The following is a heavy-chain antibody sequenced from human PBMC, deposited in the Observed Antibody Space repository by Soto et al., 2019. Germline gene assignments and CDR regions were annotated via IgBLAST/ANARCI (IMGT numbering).Heavy chain of an antibody. V-gene: IGHV3-74*01. CDR3: ARGPSGWSYFDY. D-gene: IGHD6-19*01. Sequence: PVGSLRLSCAASGFTFSRYWMHWVRQAPGKGLVWVSRLNSDGSVTGYADSVKGLFTISRDNAKNTLYLQMNSLRAEDTAVYYCARGPSGWSYFDYWGQGTLVTV. CDR2: LNSDGSVT. J-gene: IGHJ4*02. CDR1: GFTFSRYW.